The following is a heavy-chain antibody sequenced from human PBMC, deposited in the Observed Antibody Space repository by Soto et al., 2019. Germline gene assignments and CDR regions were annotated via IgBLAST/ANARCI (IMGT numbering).Heavy chain of an antibody. J-gene: IGHJ4*02. CDR3: ARFPYPTYYYGSGSYFDY. Sequence: SETLSLTCTVSGGSISSYYWSWIRQPPGKGLEWIGYIYYSGSTNYNPSLKSRVTISVDTSKNQFSLKLSSVTAADMAVYYCARFPYPTYYYGSGSYFDYWGQGTLVTVSS. CDR1: GGSISSYY. V-gene: IGHV4-59*01. D-gene: IGHD3-10*01. CDR2: IYYSGST.